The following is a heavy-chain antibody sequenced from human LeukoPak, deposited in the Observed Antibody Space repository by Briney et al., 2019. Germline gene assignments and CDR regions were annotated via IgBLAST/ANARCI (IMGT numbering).Heavy chain of an antibody. CDR2: INPSGST. D-gene: IGHD3-22*01. CDR3: ARGRQDVTMIVVVMTAVSYYLDV. CDR1: GGSFSGYY. V-gene: IGHV4-34*01. J-gene: IGHJ6*03. Sequence: SETLSLTCAVYGGSFSGYYWTWIRQTPEKGLEWIGEINPSGSTNYNPSLKSRVTISVDTSKNQFSLELSSVTAADTAVYYCARGRQDVTMIVVVMTAVSYYLDVWGKGPRSPSP.